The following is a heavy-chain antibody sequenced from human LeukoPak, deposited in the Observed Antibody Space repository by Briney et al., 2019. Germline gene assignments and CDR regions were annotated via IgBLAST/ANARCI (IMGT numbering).Heavy chain of an antibody. CDR2: INAGNGNT. CDR3: ARAGYSYGTAGSPGLNYFDY. CDR1: GYTFTSYA. J-gene: IGHJ4*02. V-gene: IGHV1-3*01. D-gene: IGHD5-18*01. Sequence: ASVKVSCKASGYTFTSYAMHWVRQAPGQRLEWMGWINAGNGNTNYSQKFQGRVTITRDTSASTAYMELSSLRSEDTAVYYCARAGYSYGTAGSPGLNYFDYWGQGTLVTVSS.